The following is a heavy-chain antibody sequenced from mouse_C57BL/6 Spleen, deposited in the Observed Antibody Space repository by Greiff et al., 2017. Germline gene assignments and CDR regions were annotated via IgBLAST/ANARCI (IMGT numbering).Heavy chain of an antibody. CDR3: ARDGSSPYWYFDV. CDR1: GYTFTSYW. D-gene: IGHD1-1*01. CDR2: IHPNSGST. V-gene: IGHV1-64*01. J-gene: IGHJ1*03. Sequence: QVQLQQPGAELVKPGASVKLSCKASGYTFTSYWMHWVKQRPGQGLEWIGMIHPNSGSTNYNEKFKSKATLTVDKSSSTAYMQLSSLTSEDSAGYYLARDGSSPYWYFDVWGTGTTVTVSS.